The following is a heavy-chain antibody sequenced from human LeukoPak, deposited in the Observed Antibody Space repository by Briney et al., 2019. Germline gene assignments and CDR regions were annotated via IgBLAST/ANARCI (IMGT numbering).Heavy chain of an antibody. Sequence: GASVEASCKASGYTFTGYYMHWVRQAPGQGLEWMGWINPNSGGTNYAQKFQGRVTMTRDTSISTAYMELSRLRSDDTAVYYCAREADSSSWMKYYYYYYYMDVWGKGTTVTVSS. CDR3: AREADSSSWMKYYYYYYYMDV. J-gene: IGHJ6*03. CDR1: GYTFTGYY. CDR2: INPNSGGT. V-gene: IGHV1-2*02. D-gene: IGHD6-13*01.